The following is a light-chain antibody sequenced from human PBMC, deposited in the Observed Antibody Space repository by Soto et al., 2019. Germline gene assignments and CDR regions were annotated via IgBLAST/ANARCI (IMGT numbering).Light chain of an antibody. V-gene: IGLV2-8*01. CDR2: EVN. CDR3: SSYAGSNTPYV. Sequence: QSALTQPPSASGSPGQSVTISCTGTSGDVGGYNSVSWYQQHPGKAPKLMIYEVNKRPTGVPDRFSGSKSGNTASLTVSGRQAEDEADYYCSSYAGSNTPYVFGTGTKLTVL. CDR1: SGDVGGYNS. J-gene: IGLJ1*01.